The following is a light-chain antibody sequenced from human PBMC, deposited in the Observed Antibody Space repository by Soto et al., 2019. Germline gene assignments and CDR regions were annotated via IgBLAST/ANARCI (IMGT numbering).Light chain of an antibody. CDR2: TAS. CDR3: RHSKTNSLPIT. Sequence: DIQMTQSPSSVSASVGDRVTITCRASQGISTSLAWYQQKPGAAPKLLMYTASSLQDGVPSRFSGSGSGTDFTLTISSLQPEDFATYYCRHSKTNSLPITFGQGTRLEIK. CDR1: QGISTS. V-gene: IGKV1-12*01. J-gene: IGKJ5*01.